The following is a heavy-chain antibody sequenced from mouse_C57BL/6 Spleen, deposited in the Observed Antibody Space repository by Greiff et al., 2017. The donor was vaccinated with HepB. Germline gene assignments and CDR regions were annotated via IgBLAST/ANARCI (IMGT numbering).Heavy chain of an antibody. CDR2: ISSGSSTI. CDR1: GFTFSDYG. CDR3: ARRSTMVTNFPYYYAMDY. Sequence: EVKLMESGGGLVKPGGSLKLSCAASGFTFSDYGMHWVRQAPEKGLEWVAYISSGSSTIYYADTVKGRFTISRDNAKNTLFLQMTSLRSEDTAMYYCARRSTMVTNFPYYYAMDYWGQGTSVTVSS. J-gene: IGHJ4*01. V-gene: IGHV5-17*01. D-gene: IGHD2-2*01.